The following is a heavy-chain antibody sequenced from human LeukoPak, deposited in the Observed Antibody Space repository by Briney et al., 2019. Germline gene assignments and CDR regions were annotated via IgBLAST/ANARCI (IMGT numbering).Heavy chain of an antibody. Sequence: PSETLSLTCAVYGGSFSGYYWSWIRQPPGKGLEWIGEINHSGSTNYNPSLKSRVTISVDTSKNQFSLKLSSVTAADTAVYYCASSSRGSIFDYWGQGTLVTVSS. CDR1: GGSFSGYY. V-gene: IGHV4-34*01. J-gene: IGHJ4*02. CDR2: INHSGST. CDR3: ASSSRGSIFDY. D-gene: IGHD2-2*02.